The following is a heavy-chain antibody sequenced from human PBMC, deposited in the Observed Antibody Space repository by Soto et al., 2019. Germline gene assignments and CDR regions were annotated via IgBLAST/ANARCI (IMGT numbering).Heavy chain of an antibody. CDR2: IYWDDSK. CDR1: GFSLTTDRVG. Sequence: QITLKESGPTLVKPTQTLTLTCTFSGFSLTTDRVGVGWIRQPPGEALEWLAVIYWDDSKTSRQSLESRLTITKDTSKNQVALTMTNRDYMDTATYYCAHAYCGRSLYWGQGTLVIVSS. D-gene: IGHD1-26*01. J-gene: IGHJ4*02. CDR3: AHAYCGRSLY. V-gene: IGHV2-5*02.